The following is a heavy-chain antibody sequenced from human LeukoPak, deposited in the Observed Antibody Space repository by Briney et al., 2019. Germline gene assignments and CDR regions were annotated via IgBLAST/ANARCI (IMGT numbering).Heavy chain of an antibody. D-gene: IGHD2-8*01. CDR1: GGSISSHY. CDR2: IYYSGST. Sequence: SETLSLTCTVSGGSISSHYWSWTRQPPGKGLEWIGYIYYSGSTNYNPSLKSRVTISVDTSKNQFSLKLSSVTAADTAVYYCARRAVYAIFDYWGQGTLVTVSS. CDR3: ARRAVYAIFDY. V-gene: IGHV4-59*11. J-gene: IGHJ4*02.